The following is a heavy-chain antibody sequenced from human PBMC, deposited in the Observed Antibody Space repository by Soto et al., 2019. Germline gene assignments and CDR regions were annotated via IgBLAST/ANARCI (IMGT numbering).Heavy chain of an antibody. CDR2: INPNSGGT. V-gene: IGHV1-2*02. CDR1: GYTFTGYY. D-gene: IGHD3-22*01. CDR3: ARAWDYYDSSGLNWFDP. J-gene: IGHJ5*02. Sequence: ASVKVSGKASGYTFTGYYMHWVRQAPGQGLEWMGWINPNSGGTNYAQKFQGRVTMTRDTSISTAYMELSRLRSDDTAVYYCARAWDYYDSSGLNWFDPWGQGTLVTVSS.